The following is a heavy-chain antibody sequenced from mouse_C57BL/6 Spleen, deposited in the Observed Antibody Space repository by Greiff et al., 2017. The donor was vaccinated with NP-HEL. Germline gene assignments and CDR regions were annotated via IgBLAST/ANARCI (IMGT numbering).Heavy chain of an antibody. CDR1: GFNIKDYY. D-gene: IGHD1-1*01. Sequence: EVQVVESGAELVKPGASVKLSCTASGFNIKDYYMHWVKQRTEQGLEWIGRIDPEDGETKYAPKFQGKATITADTSSNTAYLQLSSLTSEDTAVYYCARSLTTVVAPDYWGQGTTLTVSS. J-gene: IGHJ2*01. CDR2: IDPEDGET. CDR3: ARSLTTVVAPDY. V-gene: IGHV14-2*01.